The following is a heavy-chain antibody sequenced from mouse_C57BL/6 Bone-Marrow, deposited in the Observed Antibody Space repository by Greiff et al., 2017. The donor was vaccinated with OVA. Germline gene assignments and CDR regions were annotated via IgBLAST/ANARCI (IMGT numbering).Heavy chain of an antibody. V-gene: IGHV1-52*01. CDR3: ARCGYGSSYGYFDV. CDR2: IDPSDSET. CDR1: GYTFTSYW. D-gene: IGHD1-1*01. J-gene: IGHJ1*03. Sequence: QVQLQQPGAELVRPGSSVKLSCKASGYTFTSYWMHWVKQRPIQGLEWIGNIDPSDSETHYNQKFKDKATLTVDKSSSTAYLQLSSLTSESSAVYYCARCGYGSSYGYFDVGGTGTTVTVTS.